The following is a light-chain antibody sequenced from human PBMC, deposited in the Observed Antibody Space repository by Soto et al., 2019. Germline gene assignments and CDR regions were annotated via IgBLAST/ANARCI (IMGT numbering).Light chain of an antibody. CDR2: ASS. V-gene: IGKV1-8*01. Sequence: AIRMTQSPSSLSASTGDRVTITCRASQGISSYLAWYQQKPGKAPKLLIYASSTLQSGVPSRFSGSGSVTDFPLTITWLQSEDFATYYCQQYYSYPWTFGQGTKVEIK. CDR3: QQYYSYPWT. CDR1: QGISSY. J-gene: IGKJ1*01.